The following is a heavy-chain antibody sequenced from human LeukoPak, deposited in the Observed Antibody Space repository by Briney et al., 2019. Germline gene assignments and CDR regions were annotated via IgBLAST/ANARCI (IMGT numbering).Heavy chain of an antibody. CDR2: ISAYNGNT. Sequence: ASVNVSCKASGYTFTSYGISWVRQAPGQGLEWTGWISAYNGNTNYAQKLQGRVTMTTDTSTSTAYMELRSLRSDDTAVYYCARSVVVVAANWFDPWGQGTLVTVSS. D-gene: IGHD2-15*01. V-gene: IGHV1-18*01. CDR1: GYTFTSYG. J-gene: IGHJ5*02. CDR3: ARSVVVVAANWFDP.